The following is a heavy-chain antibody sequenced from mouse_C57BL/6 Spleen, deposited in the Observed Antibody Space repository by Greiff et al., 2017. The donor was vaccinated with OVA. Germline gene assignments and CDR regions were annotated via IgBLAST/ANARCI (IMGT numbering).Heavy chain of an antibody. Sequence: QVQLQQSGAELARPGASVKLSCKASGYTFTSYGISWVKQRTGQGLEWIGEIYPRSGNTYYNEKFKGKATLTADKSSSTAYMELRSLTSEDSAVYFYARMGLYGSEEDYYFDYWGQGTTLTVSS. CDR1: GYTFTSYG. CDR2: IYPRSGNT. V-gene: IGHV1-81*01. J-gene: IGHJ2*01. CDR3: ARMGLYGSEEDYYFDY. D-gene: IGHD1-1*01.